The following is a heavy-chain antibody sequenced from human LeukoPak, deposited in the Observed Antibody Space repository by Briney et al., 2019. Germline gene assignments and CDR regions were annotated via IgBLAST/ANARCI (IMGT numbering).Heavy chain of an antibody. CDR1: GYTFTSYG. CDR3: ATVGSGDIDY. V-gene: IGHV1-18*01. J-gene: IGHJ4*02. Sequence: GASVKVSCEAFGYTFTSYGISWARQAPGQGLEWMGWISAYNGNTHYAQKLQGRVTMTTDTSTNTAYMELRSLRSDDTAVYYCATVGSGDIDYWGQGTLVTVSS. CDR2: ISAYNGNT. D-gene: IGHD2-21*02.